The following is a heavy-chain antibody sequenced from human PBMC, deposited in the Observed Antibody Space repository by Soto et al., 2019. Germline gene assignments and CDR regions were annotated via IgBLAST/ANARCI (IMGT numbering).Heavy chain of an antibody. CDR1: GFTFTSSA. CDR3: AAAVWQWLVSGAFDI. D-gene: IGHD6-19*01. V-gene: IGHV1-58*01. J-gene: IGHJ3*02. Sequence: ASVKVSCKASGFTFTSSAVQWVRQARGQRLEWIGWIVVGSGNTNYAQKFQERVTITRDMSTSTAYMELSSLRSEDTAVYYCAAAVWQWLVSGAFDIWGQGTMVTVSS. CDR2: IVVGSGNT.